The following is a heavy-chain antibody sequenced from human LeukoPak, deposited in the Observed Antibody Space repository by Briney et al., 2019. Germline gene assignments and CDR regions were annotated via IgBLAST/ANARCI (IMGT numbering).Heavy chain of an antibody. Sequence: GASVKVSCKASGYTFTSYGISWVRQAPGQGLEWMGWISAYNGNTNYAQKLQGRVTMTTDTSTSTAYMELRSLRSDDTAVYYCARLAAADSYYYYYMDVWGKGTTVTVSS. CDR3: ARLAAADSYYYYYMDV. CDR2: ISAYNGNT. D-gene: IGHD6-13*01. J-gene: IGHJ6*03. CDR1: GYTFTSYG. V-gene: IGHV1-18*01.